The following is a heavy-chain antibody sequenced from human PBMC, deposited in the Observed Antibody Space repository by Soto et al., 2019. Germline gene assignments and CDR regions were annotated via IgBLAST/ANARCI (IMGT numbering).Heavy chain of an antibody. V-gene: IGHV3-21*01. D-gene: IGHD6-19*01. Sequence: PGGSLRLSCAASGFTFSSYSMNWVRQAPGKGLEWVSSISSSSSYIYYADSVKGRFTISRDNAKNSLYLQMNSLRAEDTAVYYCARGGSGPRAYFDYWGQGTLVTVSS. CDR3: ARGGSGPRAYFDY. CDR1: GFTFSSYS. J-gene: IGHJ4*02. CDR2: ISSSSSYI.